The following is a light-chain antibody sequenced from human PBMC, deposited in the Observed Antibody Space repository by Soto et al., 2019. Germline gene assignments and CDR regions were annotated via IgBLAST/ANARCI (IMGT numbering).Light chain of an antibody. J-gene: IGLJ3*02. CDR1: SSDVGGYNY. CDR2: EVS. Sequence: QSVLTQPASVSGSLGQSITISCTGTSSDVGGYNYVSWYQQYPGKAPKLIIYEVSNRPSGVSNRFSGSKSGNTASLTISGLQTEDEADYYCSSYTSSTTRVFGGGTKVTVL. CDR3: SSYTSSTTRV. V-gene: IGLV2-14*01.